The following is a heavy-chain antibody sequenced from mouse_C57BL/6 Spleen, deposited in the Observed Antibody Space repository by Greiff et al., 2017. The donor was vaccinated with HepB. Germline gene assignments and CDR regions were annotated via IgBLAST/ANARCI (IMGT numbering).Heavy chain of an antibody. V-gene: IGHV1-62-2*01. CDR3: ARHEEERRLRRSWFAY. Sequence: VKLQESGAELVKPGASVKLSCKASGYTFTEYTIHWVKQRSGQGLEWIGWFYPGSGSIKYNEKFKDKATLTADKSSSTVYMELSRLTSEDSAVYFCARHEEERRLRRSWFAYWGQGTLVTVSA. D-gene: IGHD2-4*01. J-gene: IGHJ3*01. CDR2: FYPGSGSI. CDR1: GYTFTEYT.